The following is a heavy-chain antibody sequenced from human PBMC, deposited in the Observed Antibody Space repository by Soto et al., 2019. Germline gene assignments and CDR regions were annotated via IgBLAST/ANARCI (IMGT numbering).Heavy chain of an antibody. CDR3: ARDGPGLRFLEWLPNFDY. CDR2: ISAYNGNT. CDR1: GYTFTSYG. D-gene: IGHD3-3*01. J-gene: IGHJ4*02. Sequence: QVQLVQSGAEVKKPGASVKVSCKASGYTFTSYGISWVRQAPGQGLEWMGWISAYNGNTNYAQKLQGRVTMTTDTSTSTTYMELRSLRSDDTAVYYCARDGPGLRFLEWLPNFDYWGQGTLVTVSS. V-gene: IGHV1-18*01.